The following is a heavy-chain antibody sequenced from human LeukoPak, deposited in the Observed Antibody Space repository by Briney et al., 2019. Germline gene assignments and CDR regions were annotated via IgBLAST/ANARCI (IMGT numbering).Heavy chain of an antibody. CDR1: GYTFTSYD. CDR2: ISAYNGNT. CDR3: ARDYYDSSPEYPFDY. D-gene: IGHD3-22*01. V-gene: IGHV1-18*01. J-gene: IGHJ4*02. Sequence: ASVKVSCKASGYTFTSYDISWVRQAPGQGLEWMGWISAYNGNTNYAQKLQGRVTMTTDTSTSTAYMELRSLRSDDTAVYYCARDYYDSSPEYPFDYWGQGTLVTVSS.